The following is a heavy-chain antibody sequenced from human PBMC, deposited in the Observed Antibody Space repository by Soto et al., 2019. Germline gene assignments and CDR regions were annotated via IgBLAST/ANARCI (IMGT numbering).Heavy chain of an antibody. CDR2: ISGSGGST. Sequence: GGSLRLSCAASGFTFSSYAMSWVRQAPGKGLEWVSAISGSGGSTYYADSTKGRFTISRDNSKSTLYLQMSSLRVEDTALYYCGKGPGYDILTGANWFDPWGQGTLVTVSS. D-gene: IGHD3-9*01. V-gene: IGHV3-23*01. CDR1: GFTFSSYA. CDR3: GKGPGYDILTGANWFDP. J-gene: IGHJ5*02.